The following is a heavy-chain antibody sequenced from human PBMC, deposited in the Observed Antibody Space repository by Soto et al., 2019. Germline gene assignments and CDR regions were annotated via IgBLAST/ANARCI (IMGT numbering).Heavy chain of an antibody. Sequence: EVQLLESGGGLVQPGGSLRLSCVGSGFFFSSYTMTWVRQAPGKGLGWVPSFSATSENTYYPDSVRGRFTISRDNSKNTLFLQMNSLTAEDTAMYYCAKARDQQWVRLPFDYWGQGILVIVSS. CDR1: GFFFSSYT. D-gene: IGHD6-19*01. V-gene: IGHV3-23*01. CDR3: AKARDQQWVRLPFDY. CDR2: FSATSENT. J-gene: IGHJ4*02.